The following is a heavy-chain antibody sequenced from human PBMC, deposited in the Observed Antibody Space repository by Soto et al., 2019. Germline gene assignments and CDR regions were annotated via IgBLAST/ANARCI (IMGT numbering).Heavy chain of an antibody. CDR1: GFTFKSYG. CDR3: AKDVGYCSGGRCYPHNWLDP. J-gene: IGHJ5*02. CDR2: ISYDGSIE. D-gene: IGHD2-15*01. V-gene: IGHV3-30*18. Sequence: GGSLRLSCAASGFTFKSYGMHWVRQAPGKGLEWVAVISYDGSIEYYGDSVKGRFTISRDNSKNTLYLQMNSLRAEDTAVYYCAKDVGYCSGGRCYPHNWLDPWGQGTLVTLSS.